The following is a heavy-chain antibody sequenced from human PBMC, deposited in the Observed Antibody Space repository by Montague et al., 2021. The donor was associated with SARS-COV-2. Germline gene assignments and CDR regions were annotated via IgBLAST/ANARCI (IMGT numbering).Heavy chain of an antibody. CDR3: AWSLDPPGSYYLAY. CDR2: IHYSGSN. V-gene: IGHV4-59*01. Sequence: SETLSLTCSVSGGSIGSYNCSWLWLPPAPGLEWIGLIHYSGSNTSCSTFSRQVPITIDAPTNQFHLKLSSVTAADTAVYDCAWSLDPPGSYYLAYWGQGTLVTVSS. J-gene: IGHJ4*02. CDR1: GGSIGSYN. D-gene: IGHD3-10*01.